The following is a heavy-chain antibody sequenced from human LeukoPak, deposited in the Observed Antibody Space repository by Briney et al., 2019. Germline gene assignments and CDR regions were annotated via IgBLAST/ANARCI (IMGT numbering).Heavy chain of an antibody. Sequence: PGGSLRHSCAASGFTFSSYEMNWVRQAPGKGLEWVSYISSSGSTIYYADSVKGRFTISRDNAKNSLYLQMNSLRAEDTAVYYCARDLQLVLEGWGQGTLVTVSS. CDR1: GFTFSSYE. D-gene: IGHD6-6*01. J-gene: IGHJ4*02. V-gene: IGHV3-48*03. CDR2: ISSSGSTI. CDR3: ARDLQLVLEG.